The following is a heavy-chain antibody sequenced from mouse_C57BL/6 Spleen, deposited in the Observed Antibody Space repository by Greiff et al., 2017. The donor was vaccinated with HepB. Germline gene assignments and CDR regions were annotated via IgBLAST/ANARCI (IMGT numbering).Heavy chain of an antibody. J-gene: IGHJ1*03. D-gene: IGHD1-1*01. Sequence: EVKLMESGGGLVKPGGSLKLSCAASGFTFSSYAMSWVRQTPEKRLEWVATISDGGSYTYYPDNVKGRFTISRDNAKNNLYLQMSHLKSEDTAMYYCARERDYFWYFDVWGTGTTVTVSS. V-gene: IGHV5-4*01. CDR2: ISDGGSYT. CDR3: ARERDYFWYFDV. CDR1: GFTFSSYA.